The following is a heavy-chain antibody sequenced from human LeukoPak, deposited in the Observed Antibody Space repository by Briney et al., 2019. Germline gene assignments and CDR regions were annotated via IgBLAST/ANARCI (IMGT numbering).Heavy chain of an antibody. Sequence: GASVKVSCKASGYTFTSYDINWVRRATGQGLEWMGWMNPNSGNTGYAQKFQGRVTMTRNTSISTAYMELSSLRSEDTAVYYCARGRKDIVVVVAAIKDWFDPWGQGTLVTVSS. CDR3: ARGRKDIVVVVAAIKDWFDP. D-gene: IGHD2-15*01. CDR2: MNPNSGNT. V-gene: IGHV1-8*01. CDR1: GYTFTSYD. J-gene: IGHJ5*02.